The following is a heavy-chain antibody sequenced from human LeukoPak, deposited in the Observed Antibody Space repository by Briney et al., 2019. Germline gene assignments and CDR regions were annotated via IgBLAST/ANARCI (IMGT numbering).Heavy chain of an antibody. CDR3: ARDYGGFDY. V-gene: IGHV4-38-2*02. D-gene: IGHD4-23*01. Sequence: PSETLSLTCTVSGYSISRGYSWGWIRQPPGKGLEWIGNIYHSGSTNYSPSLKSRVTISVDTSKNQFSLKLSSVTAADTAVYYCARDYGGFDYWGQGTLVTVSS. CDR1: GYSISRGYS. CDR2: IYHSGST. J-gene: IGHJ4*02.